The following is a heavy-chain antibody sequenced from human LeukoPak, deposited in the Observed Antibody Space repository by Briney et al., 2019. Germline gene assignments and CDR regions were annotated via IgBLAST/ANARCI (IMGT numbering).Heavy chain of an antibody. CDR2: IKQDGSEK. Sequence: GGSLRLSCAASEFSVGSNYMTWVRQAPGKGLEWVANIKQDGSEKYYVDSVKGRFTISRDNAKNSLYLQMNSLRAEDTAVYYCARDTDYGDYVPQKANDYWGQGTLVTVSS. CDR3: ARDTDYGDYVPQKANDY. J-gene: IGHJ4*02. V-gene: IGHV3-7*01. CDR1: EFSVGSNY. D-gene: IGHD4-17*01.